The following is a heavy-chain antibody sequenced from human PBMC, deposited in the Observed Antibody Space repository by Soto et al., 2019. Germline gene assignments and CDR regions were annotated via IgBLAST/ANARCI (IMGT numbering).Heavy chain of an antibody. CDR2: IIPIFGTA. CDR1: GGTFSSYA. V-gene: IGHV1-69*13. J-gene: IGHJ4*02. D-gene: IGHD2-2*01. Sequence: SVKVSCKASGGTFSSYAISWVRQAPGQGLEWMGGIIPIFGTANYAQKFQGRVTITADESTSTAYMELSSLRSEDTAVYYCATSIVLVPAAQRGYSGYDDYWGQGTLVTV. CDR3: ATSIVLVPAAQRGYSGYDDY.